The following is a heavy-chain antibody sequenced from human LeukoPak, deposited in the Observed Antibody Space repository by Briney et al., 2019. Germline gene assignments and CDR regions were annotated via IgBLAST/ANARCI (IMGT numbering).Heavy chain of an antibody. D-gene: IGHD6-19*01. V-gene: IGHV4-34*01. CDR1: GGSFSGYY. CDR2: INHSGST. J-gene: IGHJ5*02. Sequence: PSETLSLTCAVCGGSFSGYYWSWIRQPPGKGLEWIGEINHSGSTNYNPSLNSRVTISVDTSKTQFSLKLSSVTAADTAVYYCARGVAVAGRNNWFDPWGQGTLVTVSS. CDR3: ARGVAVAGRNNWFDP.